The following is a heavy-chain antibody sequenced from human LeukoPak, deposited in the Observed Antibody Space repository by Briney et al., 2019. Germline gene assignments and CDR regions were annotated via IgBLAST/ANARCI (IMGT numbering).Heavy chain of an antibody. CDR2: ISGSGDNT. J-gene: IGHJ4*02. D-gene: IGHD3-22*01. V-gene: IGHV3-23*01. Sequence: PGGSLRLSCVASGFPFSSYWMTWVRQAPGKGLEWVSGISGSGDNTYYADSVKGRFTISRDNSKNTLYVQMNSLGIEDTAAYYCAKGSYYDSSGSFYFDYWGQGTLVTVSS. CDR3: AKGSYYDSSGSFYFDY. CDR1: GFPFSSYW.